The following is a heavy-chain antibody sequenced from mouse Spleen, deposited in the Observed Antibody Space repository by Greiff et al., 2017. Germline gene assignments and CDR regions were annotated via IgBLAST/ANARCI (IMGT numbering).Heavy chain of an antibody. D-gene: IGHD3-1*01. CDR2: ISYDGSN. CDR1: GYSITSGYY. CDR3: ARGATGPDY. V-gene: IGHV3-6*01. Sequence: VQLKESGPGLVKPSQSLSLTCSVTGYSITSGYYWNWIRQFPGNKLEWMGYISYDGSNNYNPSLKNRISITRDTSKNQFFLKLNSVTTEDTATYYCARGATGPDYWGQGTTLTVSS. J-gene: IGHJ2*01.